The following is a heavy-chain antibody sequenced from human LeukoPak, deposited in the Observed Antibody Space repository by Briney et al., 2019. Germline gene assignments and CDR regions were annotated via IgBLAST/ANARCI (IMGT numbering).Heavy chain of an antibody. CDR2: IYYSGST. D-gene: IGHD2-2*02. J-gene: IGHJ3*02. CDR1: GGSISNYY. CDR3: GSISCYKCAFDI. Sequence: SETLSLTCTVSGGSISNYYWSWIRQPPGKGLEWIGYIYYSGSTNYNPSLKSRVTILVDTSTNQFSLKLSSVTAADTAVYYCGSISCYKCAFDIWGQGTMVTVSS. V-gene: IGHV4-59*08.